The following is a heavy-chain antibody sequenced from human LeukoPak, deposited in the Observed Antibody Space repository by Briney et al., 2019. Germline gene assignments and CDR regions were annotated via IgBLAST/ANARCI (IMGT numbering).Heavy chain of an antibody. CDR2: INTNTGNP. Sequence: ASVKVSCNASGYTFTSYAMNWVRQAPGQGLEWMGWINTNTGNPTYAQGFTGRFVFSLDTSVSTAYLQISSLKAEDTAVYYCARGAEEDQWLAATNWFDPWGQGTLVTVSS. J-gene: IGHJ5*02. V-gene: IGHV7-4-1*02. CDR3: ARGAEEDQWLAATNWFDP. CDR1: GYTFTSYA. D-gene: IGHD6-19*01.